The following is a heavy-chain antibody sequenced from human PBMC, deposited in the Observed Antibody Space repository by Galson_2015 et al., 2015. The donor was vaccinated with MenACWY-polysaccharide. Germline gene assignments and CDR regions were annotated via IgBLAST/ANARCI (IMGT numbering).Heavy chain of an antibody. CDR3: ARPKEDSSGYYQDAFEV. CDR1: GFTVSRAY. D-gene: IGHD3-22*01. V-gene: IGHV3-53*01. Sequence: LRLSCAASGFTVSRAYLNWVRQAPGKGLEWVSGIYGAGTASYADSVKGRCTISRDNSKNTVDLQINGLRVEDTAVYYCARPKEDSSGYYQDAFEVWGQGTVVTVSS. CDR2: IYGAGTA. J-gene: IGHJ3*01.